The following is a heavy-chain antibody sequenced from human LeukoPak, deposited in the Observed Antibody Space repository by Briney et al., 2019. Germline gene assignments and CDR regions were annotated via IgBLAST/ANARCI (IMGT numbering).Heavy chain of an antibody. CDR1: GFTFSSYG. Sequence: GGSLRLSCAASGFTFSSYGMHWVRQAPGKGLEGVAFIRYDGSNRYYADSVKGRFTISRDNSKNTLYLQMNSLRAEDTAVYYCAKGGYCSGGSCYSFDYWGQGTLVTVSS. CDR3: AKGGYCSGGSCYSFDY. V-gene: IGHV3-30*02. D-gene: IGHD2-15*01. J-gene: IGHJ4*02. CDR2: IRYDGSNR.